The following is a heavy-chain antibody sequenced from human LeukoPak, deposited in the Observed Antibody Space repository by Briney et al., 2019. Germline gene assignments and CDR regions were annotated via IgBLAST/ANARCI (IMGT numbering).Heavy chain of an antibody. D-gene: IGHD6-6*01. CDR3: ARDSQLASYSH. CDR1: GGSISSYY. V-gene: IGHV4-59*01. CDR2: IYYSGST. J-gene: IGHJ4*02. Sequence: SETLSLTCTVSGGSISSYYWSWIRQPPGKGLEWIGYIYYSGSTNYNPSLKSRVTISVDTSKNQFSLKLSSVTAADTAVYYCARDSQLASYSHWGQGTLVTVSS.